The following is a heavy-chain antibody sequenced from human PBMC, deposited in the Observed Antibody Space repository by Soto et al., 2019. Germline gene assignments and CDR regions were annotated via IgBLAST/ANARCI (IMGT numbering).Heavy chain of an antibody. CDR1: GYTFTSHY. CDR3: ATSYDSGFDP. D-gene: IGHD3-3*01. Sequence: ASVKVSCKASGYTFTSHYMHWVRQAPGQGLEWMGRISPYNGNTNYAQNFQDRVTMTADTSSSTAYMELRGLRSDDTAIYYCATSYDSGFDPWGQGTLVTVSS. CDR2: ISPYNGNT. V-gene: IGHV1-18*04. J-gene: IGHJ5*02.